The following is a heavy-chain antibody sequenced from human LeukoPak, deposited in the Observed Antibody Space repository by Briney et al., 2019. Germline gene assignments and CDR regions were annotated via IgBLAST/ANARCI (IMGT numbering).Heavy chain of an antibody. CDR2: ISSSSSYI. V-gene: IGHV3-21*01. CDR1: GFTFSSYS. D-gene: IGHD1-26*01. Sequence: PGGSLRLSCAASGFTFSSYSMNWVRQAPGKGLEWVSSISSSSSYIYYADSVKGRFTISRDNAKNSLYLQMNSLRAEDTAAYYCARDPYVVGATNSFDYWGQGTLVTVSS. CDR3: ARDPYVVGATNSFDY. J-gene: IGHJ4*02.